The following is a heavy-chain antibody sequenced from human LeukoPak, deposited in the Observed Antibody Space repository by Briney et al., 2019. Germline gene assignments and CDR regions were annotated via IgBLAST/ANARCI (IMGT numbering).Heavy chain of an antibody. CDR1: GFTFSNSS. CDR3: AIPTTMAPGF. V-gene: IGHV3-48*01. CDR2: ISGSTRTI. J-gene: IGHJ6*04. D-gene: IGHD4-23*01. Sequence: GGSLRLSCAASGFTFSNSSMNWVRQAPGKGLEWLSYISGSTRTIYYAESVKGRFTISRDNAKNSLYLQMNSLRAEDTAVYYCAIPTTMAPGFWGKGTTVTVSS.